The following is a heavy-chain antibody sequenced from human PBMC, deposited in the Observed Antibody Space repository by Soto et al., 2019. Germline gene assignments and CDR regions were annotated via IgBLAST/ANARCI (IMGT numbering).Heavy chain of an antibody. CDR2: IYYSGTT. CDR1: GGSISSYY. Sequence: SETLSLTCTVSGGSISSYYWSWIRQPPGKGLEWIGYIYYSGTTNYNPSLKSRVTISVDTSKNQFSLKLSSVTAADTAVYYCATITIFGVVPNYFDYWGQGTLVTVSS. J-gene: IGHJ4*02. CDR3: ATITIFGVVPNYFDY. V-gene: IGHV4-59*08. D-gene: IGHD3-3*01.